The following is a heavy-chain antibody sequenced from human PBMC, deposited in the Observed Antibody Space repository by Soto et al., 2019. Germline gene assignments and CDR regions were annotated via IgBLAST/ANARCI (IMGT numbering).Heavy chain of an antibody. CDR3: AKDRGNSDWYVFHI. CDR1: GFTFSSYA. J-gene: IGHJ3*02. D-gene: IGHD6-19*01. V-gene: IGHV3-23*01. CDR2: ISGSGSST. Sequence: GGSLRLSCEASGFTFSSYAMTWVRQAPGMGLEWVSGISGSGSSTYYADSVRGRFTISRDNSKNTLSLHMNRLRAEDMAVYYCAKDRGNSDWYVFHIWGQGTMVTVSS.